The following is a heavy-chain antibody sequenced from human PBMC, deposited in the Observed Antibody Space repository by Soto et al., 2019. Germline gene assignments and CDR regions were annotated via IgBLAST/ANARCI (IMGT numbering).Heavy chain of an antibody. V-gene: IGHV3-23*01. J-gene: IGHJ4*02. CDR2: IGVGGGDR. D-gene: IGHD3-10*01. CDR3: ARVRFGELV. Sequence: EVQLLESGGGLVQPGGSLRLSCAASGFTFSSYAMSWVRQAPGEGLEWVSIIGVGGGDRYYPESVKGRFTISRDNSRDTLYLEMNSLRDEDTAVYYCARVRFGELVWGQGTLFTVSS. CDR1: GFTFSSYA.